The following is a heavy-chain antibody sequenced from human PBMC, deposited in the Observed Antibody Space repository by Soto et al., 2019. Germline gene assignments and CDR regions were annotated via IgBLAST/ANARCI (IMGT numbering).Heavy chain of an antibody. D-gene: IGHD2-15*01. J-gene: IGHJ5*02. CDR1: GCSISSYY. CDR2: IYYSGST. V-gene: IGHV4-59*01. Sequence: SETLSLTCTVSGCSISSYYWSWIRQPPGKGLEWIGYIYYSGSTNYNPSLKSRVTISVDTSKNQFSLKLSSVTAADTAVYYCARGYVVVVAAWSPLFDPWGQGTLVTVSS. CDR3: ARGYVVVVAAWSPLFDP.